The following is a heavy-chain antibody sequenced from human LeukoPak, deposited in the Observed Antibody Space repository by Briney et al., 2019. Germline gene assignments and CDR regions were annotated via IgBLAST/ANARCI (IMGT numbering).Heavy chain of an antibody. CDR3: ARYCSSTSCYTLNTGAYYYYGMDV. Sequence: ASVKVSCKASGGTFSSYTISWVRRAPGQGLEWMGRIIPILGIANYAQKFQGRVTITADKSTSTAYMELSSLRSEDTAVYYCARYCSSTSCYTLNTGAYYYYGMDVWGQGTTVTVSS. J-gene: IGHJ6*02. V-gene: IGHV1-69*02. CDR1: GGTFSSYT. D-gene: IGHD2-2*02. CDR2: IIPILGIA.